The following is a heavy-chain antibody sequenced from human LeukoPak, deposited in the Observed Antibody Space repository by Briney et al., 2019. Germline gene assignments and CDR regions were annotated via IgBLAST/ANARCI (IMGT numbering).Heavy chain of an antibody. CDR3: ARGDTSAWGFDS. Sequence: GGSLRLSCAASGFTFSDRSMNWVRQTPGKGLEWVSYISRGSETIYYGDSVKGRFTISRDNAKNSLYLQMNSLRADDTAIYYCARGDTSAWGFDSWGQGILVTVSS. CDR2: ISRGSETI. J-gene: IGHJ4*02. D-gene: IGHD3-22*01. V-gene: IGHV3-48*01. CDR1: GFTFSDRS.